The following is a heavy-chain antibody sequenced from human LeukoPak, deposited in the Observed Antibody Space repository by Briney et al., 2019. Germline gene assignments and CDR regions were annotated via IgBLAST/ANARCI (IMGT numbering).Heavy chain of an antibody. CDR3: AKMPPPIYGGNLDY. CDR2: ISYDGSNK. CDR1: GFTFSSYG. V-gene: IGHV3-30*18. D-gene: IGHD4-23*01. J-gene: IGHJ4*02. Sequence: GGSLRLSCAASGFTFSSYGMHWVRQAPGKGLEWVAVISYDGSNKYYADSVKGRFTISRDNSKNTLYLQINSLRAEDTAVYYCAKMPPPIYGGNLDYWGQGTLVTVSS.